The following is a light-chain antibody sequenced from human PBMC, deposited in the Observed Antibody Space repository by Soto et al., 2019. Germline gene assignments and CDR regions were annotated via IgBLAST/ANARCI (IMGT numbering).Light chain of an antibody. J-gene: IGKJ2*03. CDR1: QSVDSRY. CDR2: AVS. CDR3: QQYGSAPRYS. Sequence: DIVLTQSPGTLSLSPGERATLSCRASQSVDSRYLAWYQQKPGQAPRLVIHAVSRRATCIPDRFSGSGSGTDFTRTISRLEPEDFAEYYCQQYGSAPRYSFGQGTKLEIK. V-gene: IGKV3-20*01.